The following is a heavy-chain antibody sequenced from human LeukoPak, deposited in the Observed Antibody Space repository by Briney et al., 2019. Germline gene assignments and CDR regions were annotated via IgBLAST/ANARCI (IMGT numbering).Heavy chain of an antibody. CDR2: ISSGGGTI. J-gene: IGHJ6*03. CDR3: ARAGRWSSGYYYDYYYYYYMDV. Sequence: GGSLRLSCAASGFTFSAYEMDWVRQAPGKGLEWVAYISSGGGTIYYADSVRGRFTISRDNAKNSLYLQMNSLRAEDTAVYYCARAGRWSSGYYYDYYYYYYMDVWGKGTTVTVSS. CDR1: GFTFSAYE. D-gene: IGHD3-22*01. V-gene: IGHV3-48*03.